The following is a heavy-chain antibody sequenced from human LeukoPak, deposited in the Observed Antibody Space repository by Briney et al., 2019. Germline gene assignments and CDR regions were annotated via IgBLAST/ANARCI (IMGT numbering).Heavy chain of an antibody. CDR2: IRYDGSEK. CDR1: GFTFNTYG. D-gene: IGHD1-26*01. Sequence: GGSLRLSCAASGFTFNTYGMHWVRQAPGKGLEWVAFIRYDGSEKYYADSVKGRFTISRDNSKNSVYLQMNSLRVEDTAVYYCARARGSYSFDYWGQGTLVTVSS. CDR3: ARARGSYSFDY. J-gene: IGHJ4*02. V-gene: IGHV3-30*02.